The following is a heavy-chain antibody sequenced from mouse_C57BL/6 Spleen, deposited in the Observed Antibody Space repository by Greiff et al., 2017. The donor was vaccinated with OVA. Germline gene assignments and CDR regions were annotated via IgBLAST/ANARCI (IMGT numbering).Heavy chain of an antibody. CDR2: ISYDGSN. J-gene: IGHJ3*01. Sequence: DVKLQESGPGLVKPSQSLSLTCSVTGYSITSGYYWNWIRQFPGNKLEWMGYISYDGSNNYNPSLKNRISITRDTSKNQFFLKLNSVTTEDTATYYCARDEDYYGSRFAYWGQGTLVTVSA. CDR1: GYSITSGYY. V-gene: IGHV3-6*01. D-gene: IGHD1-1*01. CDR3: ARDEDYYGSRFAY.